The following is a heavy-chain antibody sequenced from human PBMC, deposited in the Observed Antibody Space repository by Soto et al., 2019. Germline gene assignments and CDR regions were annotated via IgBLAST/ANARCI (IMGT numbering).Heavy chain of an antibody. CDR3: ARDREGYYDFWCGYYSRYYYFGMDV. D-gene: IGHD3-3*01. V-gene: IGHV1-18*01. Sequence: ASVKVSCKASGYTFTSYGISWVRQAPGQGLEWMGWISAYNGNTNYAQKLQGRVTITTDTSTSTAYMELRSLRSDGTAVYYFARDREGYYDFWCGYYSRYYYFGMDVWGQGTTVTVSS. CDR1: GYTFTSYG. CDR2: ISAYNGNT. J-gene: IGHJ6*02.